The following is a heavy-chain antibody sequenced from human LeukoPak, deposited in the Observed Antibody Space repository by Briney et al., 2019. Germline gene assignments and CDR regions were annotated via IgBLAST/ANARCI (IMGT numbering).Heavy chain of an antibody. J-gene: IGHJ3*02. CDR1: GGSISSGSYY. V-gene: IGHV4-61*02. D-gene: IGHD2-15*01. Sequence: SETLSLTCTVSGGSISSGSYYWSWIRQPAGKGLEWIGRIYTSGSTNYNPSLKSRVTISVDTSKNQFSLKLSSVTAADTAVYYCARRLALSSPLAFDIWGQGTMVTVSS. CDR2: IYTSGST. CDR3: ARRLALSSPLAFDI.